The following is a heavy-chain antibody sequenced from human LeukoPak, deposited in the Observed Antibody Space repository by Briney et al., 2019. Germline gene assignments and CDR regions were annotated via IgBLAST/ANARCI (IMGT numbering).Heavy chain of an antibody. Sequence: TSGTLSLTCTVSGGSISSYYWSWIRQPPGKGLEWIGYIYYSGSTNYNPSLKSRVTISVDTSKNQFSLKLSSVTAADTAVYYCASLDNGANSGLDAFDIWGQGTMVTVSS. J-gene: IGHJ3*02. CDR2: IYYSGST. CDR3: ASLDNGANSGLDAFDI. D-gene: IGHD5-12*01. CDR1: GGSISSYY. V-gene: IGHV4-59*08.